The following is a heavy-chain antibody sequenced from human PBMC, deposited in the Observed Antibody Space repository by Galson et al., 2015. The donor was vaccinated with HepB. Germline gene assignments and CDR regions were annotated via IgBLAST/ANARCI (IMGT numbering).Heavy chain of an antibody. D-gene: IGHD6-19*01. J-gene: IGHJ4*02. CDR1: GYTLTELS. CDR3: ATLPNSEQWLVTGGDY. Sequence: SVKVSCKVSGYTLTELSMHWVRQAPGKGLEWMGGFDPEDGETIYAQKFQGRVTMTEDTSTDTAYMELSSLRSEDTAVYYCATLPNSEQWLVTGGDYWGQGTLVTVSS. V-gene: IGHV1-24*01. CDR2: FDPEDGET.